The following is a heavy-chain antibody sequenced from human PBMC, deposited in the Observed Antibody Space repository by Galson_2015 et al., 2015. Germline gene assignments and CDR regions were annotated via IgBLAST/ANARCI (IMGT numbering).Heavy chain of an antibody. D-gene: IGHD2-2*02. Sequence: SVRLSCAASGFTFSSYGMHWVRQAPGKGLEWVAVISYDGSNKYYADSVKGQFTISRDNSKNTLYLQMNSLRAEDTAVYYCARDYCSSTSCYSDYWGQGTLVPVSS. V-gene: IGHV3-30*03. CDR1: GFTFSSYG. J-gene: IGHJ4*02. CDR3: ARDYCSSTSCYSDY. CDR2: ISYDGSNK.